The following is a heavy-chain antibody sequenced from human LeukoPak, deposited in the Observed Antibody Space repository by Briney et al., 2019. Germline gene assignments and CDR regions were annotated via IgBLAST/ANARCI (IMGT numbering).Heavy chain of an antibody. CDR2: ISGSGGRT. J-gene: IGHJ4*02. D-gene: IGHD4-17*01. CDR1: GFTFSNFA. CDR3: AKGENGDYEDYFDY. Sequence: PGGSLRLSCAASGFTFSNFAMSWVRQAPGKGLEWVSSISGSGGRTYYADSVKGRFTISRDNSKNTLYLQMNSLRAEDTAVYYCAKGENGDYEDYFDYWGQGTLVTVSS. V-gene: IGHV3-23*01.